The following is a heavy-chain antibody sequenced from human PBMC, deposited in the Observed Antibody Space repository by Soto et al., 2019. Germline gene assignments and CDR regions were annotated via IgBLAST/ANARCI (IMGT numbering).Heavy chain of an antibody. J-gene: IGHJ4*02. D-gene: IGHD3-16*02. Sequence: ASVKVSCKASGGTFSSYAISWVRQAPGQGLEWMGGIIPIFGTANYAQKFQGRVTITADESTSTAYMELSSLRSEDTAVYYCAREDIQNYDYVWGSYRFSHWDYWGQGTLVTVSS. V-gene: IGHV1-69*13. CDR3: AREDIQNYDYVWGSYRFSHWDY. CDR1: GGTFSSYA. CDR2: IIPIFGTA.